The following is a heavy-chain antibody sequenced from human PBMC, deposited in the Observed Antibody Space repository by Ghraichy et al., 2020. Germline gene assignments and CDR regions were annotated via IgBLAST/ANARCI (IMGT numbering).Heavy chain of an antibody. CDR2: IRSKANSYAT. CDR3: TRLPTYYYDSSGYS. CDR1: GFTFSGSA. J-gene: IGHJ5*02. Sequence: GGSLRLSCAASGFTFSGSAMHWVRQASGKGLEWVGRIRSKANSYATAYAASVKGRFTISRDDSKNTAYLQMNSLKTEDTAVYYCTRLPTYYYDSSGYSWGQGTLVTVSS. D-gene: IGHD3-22*01. V-gene: IGHV3-73*01.